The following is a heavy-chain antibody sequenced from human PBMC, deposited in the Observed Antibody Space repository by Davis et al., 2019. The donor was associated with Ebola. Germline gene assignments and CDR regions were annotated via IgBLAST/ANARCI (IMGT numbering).Heavy chain of an antibody. CDR2: MNPNSGNT. V-gene: IGHV1-8*01. J-gene: IGHJ4*02. Sequence: ASVKVSCKASGYTFTSYDINWVRQATGQGLEWMGWMNPNSGNTGYAQKFQGRVTMTEDTSTDTAYMELSSLRSEDTAVYYCATDYTAMVTGDYWGQGTLVTVSS. D-gene: IGHD5-18*01. CDR1: GYTFTSYD. CDR3: ATDYTAMVTGDY.